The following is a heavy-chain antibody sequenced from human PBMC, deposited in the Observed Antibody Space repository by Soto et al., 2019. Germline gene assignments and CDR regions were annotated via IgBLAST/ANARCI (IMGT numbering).Heavy chain of an antibody. CDR2: INHSGST. Sequence: SETLSLTCTVSGGSISSGGYYWSWIRQPPGKGLEWIGEINHSGSTNYNPSLKSRVTISVDTSKNQFSLKLSSVTAADTAVYYCASHRRGSGYYFNDAFDIWGQGXMVTVSS. CDR1: GGSISSGGYY. J-gene: IGHJ3*02. V-gene: IGHV4-39*07. D-gene: IGHD3-22*01. CDR3: ASHRRGSGYYFNDAFDI.